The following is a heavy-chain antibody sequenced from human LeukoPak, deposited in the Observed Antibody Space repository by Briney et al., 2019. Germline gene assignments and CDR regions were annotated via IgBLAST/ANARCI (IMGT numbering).Heavy chain of an antibody. CDR3: ASGSSSSRAFDY. V-gene: IGHV4-34*01. J-gene: IGHJ4*02. CDR2: INHSGST. Sequence: SETLSLTCAVYGGSFSGYYWGWIRQPPGKGLEWIGEINHSGSTNYNPSLKSRVTISVDTSKNQFSLKLSSVTAADTAVYYCASGSSSSRAFDYWGQGTLVTVSS. CDR1: GGSFSGYY. D-gene: IGHD6-6*01.